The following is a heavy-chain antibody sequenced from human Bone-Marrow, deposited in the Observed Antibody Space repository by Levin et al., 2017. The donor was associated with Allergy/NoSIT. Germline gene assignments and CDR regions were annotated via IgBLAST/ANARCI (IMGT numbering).Heavy chain of an antibody. D-gene: IGHD4-17*01. Sequence: GGSLRLSCTASGFTFSSYDMHWVRQAPGKGLEWVAKISYHGKNKFYADSVKGRFTISRDNSKNTLYLQMNSLRVEDRAVYYCAKLGVTTFDYWGQGTLVTVSS. J-gene: IGHJ4*02. CDR1: GFTFSSYD. CDR2: ISYHGKNK. V-gene: IGHV3-30*18. CDR3: AKLGVTTFDY.